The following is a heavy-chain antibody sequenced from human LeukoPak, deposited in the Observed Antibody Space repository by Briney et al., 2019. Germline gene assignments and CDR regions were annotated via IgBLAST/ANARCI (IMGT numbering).Heavy chain of an antibody. CDR1: GYSISSGLY. CDR2: IYHTGAT. J-gene: IGHJ4*02. D-gene: IGHD1-14*01. Sequence: SETLSLTCTVSGYSISSGLYWGWIRQSPGAGLEWIASIYHTGATYYNPSLKSRVTISVDTSKNQFSLKLSSVTAADTAVYYCARDRRIGTTDYWGQGTLVTVSS. V-gene: IGHV4-38-2*02. CDR3: ARDRRIGTTDY.